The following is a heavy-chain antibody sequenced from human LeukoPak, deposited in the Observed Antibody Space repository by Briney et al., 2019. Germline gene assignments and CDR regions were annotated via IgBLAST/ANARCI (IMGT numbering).Heavy chain of an antibody. Sequence: GGSLRLSCAASGFTFTSYAMNWVRQAPGKGLEWVSSISSTSSYIYYADSVKGRFTISRGNAKNSLYLQMNSLRAEDTAVYYCATGDGYKFDYWGQGTLVTVSS. V-gene: IGHV3-21*01. J-gene: IGHJ4*02. D-gene: IGHD5-24*01. CDR3: ATGDGYKFDY. CDR1: GFTFTSYA. CDR2: ISSTSSYI.